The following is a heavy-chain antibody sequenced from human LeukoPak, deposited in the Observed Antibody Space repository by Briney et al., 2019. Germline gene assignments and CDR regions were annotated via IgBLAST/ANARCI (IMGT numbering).Heavy chain of an antibody. CDR2: MNPNSGNT. CDR3: AREGSSRRSGDDY. V-gene: IGHV1-8*02. D-gene: IGHD6-13*01. J-gene: IGHJ4*02. CDR1: GYTFTGYY. Sequence: ASVKVSCKASGYTFTGYYIHWVRQAPGQGLEWMGWMNPNSGNTGYAQKFQGRVTMTRNTSISTAYMELSSLRSEDTAVYYCAREGSSRRSGDDYWGQGTLVTVSS.